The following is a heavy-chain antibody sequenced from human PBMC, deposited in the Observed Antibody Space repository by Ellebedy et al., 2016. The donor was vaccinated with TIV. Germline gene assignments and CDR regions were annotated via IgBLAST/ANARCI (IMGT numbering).Heavy chain of an antibody. CDR1: GGSFSGHS. V-gene: IGHV4-34*01. D-gene: IGHD1-20*01. Sequence: SEILSLTCAVYGGSFSGHSWSWIRQPPGKGLEWIGEINHRGSTSYNRSLRSRVTISIDTSRHQFSLRLSAVTAADTAVYYCARGNFQDVDLDHWYFDLWGRGTLVTVSS. CDR2: INHRGST. J-gene: IGHJ2*01. CDR3: ARGNFQDVDLDHWYFDL.